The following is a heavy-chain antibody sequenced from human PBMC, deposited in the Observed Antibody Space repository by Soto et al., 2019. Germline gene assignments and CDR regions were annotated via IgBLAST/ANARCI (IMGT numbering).Heavy chain of an antibody. D-gene: IGHD6-13*01. V-gene: IGHV4-59*01. CDR3: ARYRREAVAGYTLDN. Sequence: PSETLSLTCTVSGGSIGSNYWTLIRHPPLKGLEWIGYVYNSGNTNYNPSLKSRVTISEDTSKSQFSLKVNSMTAADTAVYYCARYRREAVAGYTLDNWGQGSLVTVS. CDR2: VYNSGNT. CDR1: GGSIGSNY. J-gene: IGHJ4*02.